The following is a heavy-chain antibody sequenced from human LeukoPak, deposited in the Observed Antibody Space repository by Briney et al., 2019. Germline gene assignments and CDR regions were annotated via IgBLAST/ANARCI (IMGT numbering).Heavy chain of an antibody. V-gene: IGHV1-18*01. CDR2: ISAYNGDT. CDR3: ARDPSNTSGWFQYFDL. CDR1: GYIFTHHG. D-gene: IGHD6-19*01. J-gene: IGHJ2*01. Sequence: GASVKVSCKASGYIFTHHGITWVRQAPGQGLEWMGWISAYNGDTIYAQNFQGRVTLTTDSSTSTAYMELRSLRSDDTAVYFCARDPSNTSGWFQYFDLWGRGTLVTVSS.